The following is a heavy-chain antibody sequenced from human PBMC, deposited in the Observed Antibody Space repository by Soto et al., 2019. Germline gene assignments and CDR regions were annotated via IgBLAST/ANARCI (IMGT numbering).Heavy chain of an antibody. CDR2: IYWDDDN. V-gene: IGHV2-5*02. D-gene: IGHD3-10*01. J-gene: IGHJ5*02. CDR3: AHYVSASPAGWFDP. CDR1: GFPLSTSGEA. Sequence: QITLKESGPALVKPTQTLTLTCTFSGFPLSTSGEAVGWIRQPPGEALEWLALIYWDDDNRYNPTLKTRLTITKDTSKNQVVLTLTNMDPVDTATYYCAHYVSASPAGWFDPWGQGILVTVSS.